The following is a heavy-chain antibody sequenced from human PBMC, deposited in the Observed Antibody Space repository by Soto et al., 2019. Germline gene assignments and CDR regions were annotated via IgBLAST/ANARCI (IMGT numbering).Heavy chain of an antibody. V-gene: IGHV4-39*01. CDR3: GRHPNRGRLEY. Sequence: SETLSLTCTVSGGSISSTSYYWGWIRQPPGKGLEWIGNVYYSGSTYYNPSLKSRVTISVDTSKNQFSLKLSSVTAADTAVYYCGRHPNRGRLEYWGQGILVIVSS. CDR2: VYYSGST. J-gene: IGHJ4*02. CDR1: GGSISSTSYY. D-gene: IGHD6-25*01.